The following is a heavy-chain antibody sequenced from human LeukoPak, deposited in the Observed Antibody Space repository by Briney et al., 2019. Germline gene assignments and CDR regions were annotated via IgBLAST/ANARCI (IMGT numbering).Heavy chain of an antibody. CDR2: ISSSSSYI. CDR3: ARADWDLYYFDY. J-gene: IGHJ4*02. D-gene: IGHD3/OR15-3a*01. V-gene: IGHV3-21*01. CDR1: GFTFSSYS. Sequence: GGSLRLSCAASGFTFSSYSMNWVRQAPGKGLEWVSSISSSSSYIYYADSVKGRFTISRDNAKNSLYLQMNSLRAEDTAVYYCARADWDLYYFDYWGQGTLVTVSS.